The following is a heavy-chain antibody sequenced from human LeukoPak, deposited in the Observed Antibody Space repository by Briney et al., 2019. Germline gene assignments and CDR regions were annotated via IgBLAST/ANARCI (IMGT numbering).Heavy chain of an antibody. V-gene: IGHV4-34*01. J-gene: IGHJ5*02. CDR2: INHSGST. CDR1: GGSFSGYY. D-gene: IGHD2-2*01. Sequence: SETLSLTCAVYGGSFSGYYWSWIRQPPGKGLEWIGEINHSGSTNYNPSLKSRVTISVDTSKNQFSLKLSSVTAADTAVYYCARHEGIVVVPAANNWFDPWGQGTLVTVSS. CDR3: ARHEGIVVVPAANNWFDP.